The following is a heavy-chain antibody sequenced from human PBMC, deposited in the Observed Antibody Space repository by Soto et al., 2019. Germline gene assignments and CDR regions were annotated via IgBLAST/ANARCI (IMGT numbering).Heavy chain of an antibody. CDR3: ARAVAPYFGTWFDP. J-gene: IGHJ5*02. CDR2: ISHTGST. Sequence: PSETLSLTCAVSGGSITSGNSYSWSWIRQPPGKGLEWIGSISHTGSTSYNPSLKSRLTMSVDKSKNQFSLRLSSATAADMAVYYCARAVAPYFGTWFDPWGQGILVTVS. CDR1: GGSITSGNSYS. D-gene: IGHD3-10*01. V-gene: IGHV4-30-2*01.